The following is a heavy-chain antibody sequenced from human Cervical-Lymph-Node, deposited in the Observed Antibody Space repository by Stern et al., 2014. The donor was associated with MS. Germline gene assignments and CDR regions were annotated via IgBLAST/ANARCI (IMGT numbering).Heavy chain of an antibody. CDR1: GGAFSKVP. D-gene: IGHD6-13*01. CDR3: ALSSETSARWYSLGYDL. Sequence: QDQLGQSWAEVTKPWSSAKVSCKAFGGAFSKVPGSWARKSPGHGLEWMGGIFHAVGTPAYAQEIRGRVTSPADVSTSTVYIELSSLRSDDTADYYCALSSETSARWYSLGYDLWGQGTLVTFSS. CDR2: IFHAVGTP. J-gene: IGHJ5*02. V-gene: IGHV1-69*12.